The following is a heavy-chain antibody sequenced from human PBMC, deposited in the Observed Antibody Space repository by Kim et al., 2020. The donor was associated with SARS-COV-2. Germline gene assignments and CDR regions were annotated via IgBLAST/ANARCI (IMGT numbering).Heavy chain of an antibody. J-gene: IGHJ4*02. D-gene: IGHD3-22*01. Sequence: GGSLRLSCAASGFTLSDHYMDWVRQAPGKGLEWVGRSRDKANSYSTEYAASVKGRFTISRDDSNNSLYLQMNSLKTEDTAVYYCVRALRFSGYYYFDFWGQGTLVTVSS. CDR3: VRALRFSGYYYFDF. CDR2: SRDKANSYST. CDR1: GFTLSDHY. V-gene: IGHV3-72*01.